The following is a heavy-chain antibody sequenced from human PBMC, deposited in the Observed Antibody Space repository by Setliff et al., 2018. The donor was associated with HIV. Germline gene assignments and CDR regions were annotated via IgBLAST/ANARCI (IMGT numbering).Heavy chain of an antibody. D-gene: IGHD2-2*01. J-gene: IGHJ3*02. Sequence: GSLRLSCAASGFTFSNYAMTWVRQAPGKGLEWVSVITSSGDNTYYADFVKGRFTISRDNSKNTVYLQMNSLRVDDTAVYYCAKSRITSQYDALDIWGQGTMVTVS. CDR1: GFTFSNYA. V-gene: IGHV3-23*01. CDR2: ITSSGDNT. CDR3: AKSRITSQYDALDI.